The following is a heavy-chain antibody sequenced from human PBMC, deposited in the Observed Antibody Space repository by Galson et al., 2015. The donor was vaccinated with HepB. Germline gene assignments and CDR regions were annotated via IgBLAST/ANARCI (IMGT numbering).Heavy chain of an antibody. CDR3: VRNRAYLVSPIYFDP. Sequence: SVKVSCKASGYISTSFAIHWVRQAPGQNLEWMGWINAGNGDTRYSPNLQGRVTITWDTSATTAYMELSSLRSEDTAVYYCVRNRAYLVSPIYFDPWDQGTPVTVSS. V-gene: IGHV1-3*01. D-gene: IGHD3-16*01. J-gene: IGHJ5*02. CDR1: GYISTSFA. CDR2: INAGNGDT.